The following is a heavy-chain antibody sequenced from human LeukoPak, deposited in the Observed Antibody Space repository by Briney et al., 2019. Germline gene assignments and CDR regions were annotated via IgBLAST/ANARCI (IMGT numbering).Heavy chain of an antibody. CDR1: GYTFTGYY. CDR2: INPNSGGT. J-gene: IGHJ5*02. CDR3: ARGNEAAAGIGWFDP. D-gene: IGHD6-13*01. Sequence: ASVKVSCKASGYTFTGYYMHWVRQAPGQGLEWMGWINPNSGGTNYAQKFQGRVTMTRDTSISTAYMELSRLRSDDTAVYYRARGNEAAAGIGWFDPWGQGTLVTVSS. V-gene: IGHV1-2*02.